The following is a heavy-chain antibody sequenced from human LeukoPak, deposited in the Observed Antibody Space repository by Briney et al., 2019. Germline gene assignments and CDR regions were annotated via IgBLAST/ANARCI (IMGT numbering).Heavy chain of an antibody. CDR2: ISYDGRYQ. CDR1: GFTFNRYR. Sequence: AGGSLRLSCAASGFTFNRYRMHWVRQAPGKGLEWVAVISYDGRYQFYADSVKGRFTISRDNSKNTLFLQMNSLRAEDTAVYHCARMMTDFDGSGHDIQRGAFDIWGQGTMVTAS. J-gene: IGHJ3*02. CDR3: ARMMTDFDGSGHDIQRGAFDI. V-gene: IGHV3-30*04. D-gene: IGHD3-22*01.